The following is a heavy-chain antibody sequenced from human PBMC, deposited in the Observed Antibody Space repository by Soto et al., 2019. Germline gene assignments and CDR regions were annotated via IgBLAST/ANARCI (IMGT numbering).Heavy chain of an antibody. D-gene: IGHD3-22*01. V-gene: IGHV3-33*01. CDR2: IWYDGSNK. CDR1: GFPFSSYG. Sequence: PGGSLRLSCAASGFPFSSYGMHWVRPAPGKGLEWVAVIWYDGSNKYYADSVKGRFTISRDNSKNTLYLQMNSLRAEDTAVYYCAREAVGYYDSSGYYRYYFDYWGQGTLVTVSS. J-gene: IGHJ4*02. CDR3: AREAVGYYDSSGYYRYYFDY.